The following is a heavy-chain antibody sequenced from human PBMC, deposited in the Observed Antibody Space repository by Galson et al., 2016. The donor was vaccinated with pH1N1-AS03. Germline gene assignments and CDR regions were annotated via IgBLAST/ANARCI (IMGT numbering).Heavy chain of an antibody. CDR2: SYHTGST. Sequence: LSLTCTVFGYSMTSGYFWGWIRQPPGKGLEWIGSSYHTGSTYYNPSLKSRVSVSLDTSKGQFSLKFNSVTATDTAVYYCARQSRVLASFGEYPNALDIWGQGTMVAVSS. CDR3: ARQSRVLASFGEYPNALDI. CDR1: GYSMTSGYF. J-gene: IGHJ3*02. V-gene: IGHV4-38-2*02. D-gene: IGHD3-10*01.